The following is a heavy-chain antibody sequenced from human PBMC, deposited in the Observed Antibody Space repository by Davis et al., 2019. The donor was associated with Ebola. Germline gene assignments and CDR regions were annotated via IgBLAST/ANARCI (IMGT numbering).Heavy chain of an antibody. V-gene: IGHV4-34*01. D-gene: IGHD3-10*01. CDR1: GFTFSSFA. CDR2: INHSGST. CDR3: ARGRTGSYRPRLDY. Sequence: MPGGSLRLSCAASGFTFSSFAMSWVRQAPGKGLEWIGEINHSGSTNYNPSLKSRVTISVDTSKNQFSLKLNSVTAADTAVYFCARGRTGSYRPRLDYWGQGTLVTVSS. J-gene: IGHJ4*02.